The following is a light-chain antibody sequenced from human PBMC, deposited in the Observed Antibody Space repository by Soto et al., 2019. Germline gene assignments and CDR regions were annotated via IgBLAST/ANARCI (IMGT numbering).Light chain of an antibody. V-gene: IGLV1-40*01. J-gene: IGLJ1*01. CDR1: SSNIGAGYD. CDR3: QSYDSRLGGYF. Sequence: QSVLTQSASVSGAPGQRVTISCTGSSSNIGAGYDVHWYQQLPGTAPKLLIFANINRPSGVPDRFSGSKSGTSASLAITGLRAGDGAVYYCQSYDSRLGGYFFGTGTKVTAL. CDR2: ANI.